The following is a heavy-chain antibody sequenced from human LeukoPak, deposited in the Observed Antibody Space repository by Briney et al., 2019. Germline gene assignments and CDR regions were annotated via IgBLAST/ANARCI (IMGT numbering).Heavy chain of an antibody. Sequence: EASVKVSCKASGYTFTSYGISWVRQAPGQGLEWMGWISAYNGNTNYAQKLQGRVTMTTDTSTSTAYMELRSLRSDDTAVYYCARGMGIAVAGPFSPSDYWGQGTLVTVSS. CDR1: GYTFTSYG. CDR2: ISAYNGNT. CDR3: ARGMGIAVAGPFSPSDY. D-gene: IGHD6-19*01. J-gene: IGHJ4*02. V-gene: IGHV1-18*01.